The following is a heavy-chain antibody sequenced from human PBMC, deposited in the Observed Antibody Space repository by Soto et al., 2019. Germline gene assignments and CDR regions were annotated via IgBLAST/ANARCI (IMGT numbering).Heavy chain of an antibody. V-gene: IGHV4-59*01. CDR3: AREYREDTIFGVVISNWFDP. Sequence: SETLSLTCTVSGGSISSYYWSWIRQPPGKGLEWIGYIYYSGSTNYNPSLKSRVTISVDTSKNQFSLKLSSVTAADTAVYCCAREYREDTIFGVVISNWFDPWGQGTLVTVSS. CDR2: IYYSGST. CDR1: GGSISSYY. D-gene: IGHD3-3*01. J-gene: IGHJ5*02.